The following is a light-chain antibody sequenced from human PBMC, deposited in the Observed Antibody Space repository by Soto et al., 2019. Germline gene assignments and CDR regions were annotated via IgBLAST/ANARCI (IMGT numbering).Light chain of an antibody. CDR3: QQYNRYWT. J-gene: IGKJ1*01. CDR1: QSISHR. Sequence: DIQMTQSPSTLSASVGDGFTITCRASQSISHRLAWYQQRPGKAPKYLIYDASTLDSGAPSRFSGSGSGTEFTLSISSLQPDDFATYYCQQYNRYWTFGQGTK. CDR2: DAS. V-gene: IGKV1-5*01.